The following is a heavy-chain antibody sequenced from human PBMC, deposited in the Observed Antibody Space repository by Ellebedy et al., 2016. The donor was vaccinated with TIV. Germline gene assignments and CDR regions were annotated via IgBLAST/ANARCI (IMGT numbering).Heavy chain of an antibody. CDR1: GDSVSSASNY. D-gene: IGHD3-10*01. V-gene: IGHV4-61*01. CDR3: VRVHYYGSGKLSDP. J-gene: IGHJ5*02. CDR2: VYNTGSI. Sequence: MPGGSLRLSCSVSGDSVSSASNYWTWIRQPPGRGLEWNGYVYNTGSINYNPSLKRRDTISAHTSKTEFSLKLGSVNAADTAVYYCVRVHYYGSGKLSDPWGQGTLVTVSS.